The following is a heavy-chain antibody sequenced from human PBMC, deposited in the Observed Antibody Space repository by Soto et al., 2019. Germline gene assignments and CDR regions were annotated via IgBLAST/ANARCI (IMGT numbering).Heavy chain of an antibody. J-gene: IGHJ6*02. Sequence: SVKVSCKASGGTFSSSAISWVRQAPGQGPEWMGGIIPIYETANYAQKFQGRVTITADESTSTASMEMSSLRFEDTAVYYCASTIIEPRDLRLVAFYYCGMDVWGQGPTGTAS. D-gene: IGHD6-6*01. CDR3: ASTIIEPRDLRLVAFYYCGMDV. CDR1: GGTFSSSA. V-gene: IGHV1-69*13. CDR2: IIPIYETA.